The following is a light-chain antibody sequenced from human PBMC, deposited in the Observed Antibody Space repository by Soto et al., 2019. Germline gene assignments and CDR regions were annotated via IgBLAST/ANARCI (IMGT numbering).Light chain of an antibody. Sequence: DIQITQSPSSLSASVGDSVTITCRASQSISSCLNWYQHKPGKAPEVLIYAASNLQSGVPSRFSGSGSGTDFTLTISSLQPADSATYYCQQSYRTPITFGQGTDWRL. CDR1: QSISSC. CDR2: AAS. CDR3: QQSYRTPIT. J-gene: IGKJ5*01. V-gene: IGKV1-39*01.